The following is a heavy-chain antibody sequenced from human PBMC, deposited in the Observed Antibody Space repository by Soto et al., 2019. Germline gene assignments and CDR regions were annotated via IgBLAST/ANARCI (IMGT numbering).Heavy chain of an antibody. D-gene: IGHD3-10*01. CDR3: ASPYYYGSGSCLR. CDR1: GGSFSGYY. CDR2: INHSGST. V-gene: IGHV4-34*01. J-gene: IGHJ4*02. Sequence: SETLSLTCAVYGGSFSGYYWSWIRQPPGKGLEWIGEINHSGSTNYNPSLKSRVTISVDTSKNQFSLKLSSVTAADTAVYYCASPYYYGSGSCLRWGQGTLVTVSS.